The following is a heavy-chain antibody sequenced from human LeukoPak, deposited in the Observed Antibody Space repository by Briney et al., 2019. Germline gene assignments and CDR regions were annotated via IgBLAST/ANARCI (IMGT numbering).Heavy chain of an antibody. CDR1: GNSLRELS. CDR2: FDPEEAKM. V-gene: IGHV1-24*01. J-gene: IGHJ4*02. Sequence: ASVKVSCKVSGNSLRELSIQWVRPAPSKGLACMGGFDPEEAKMVYAQNFQGRVTMTEDTSTQSAYMELSGLTSDDTAVYYCTTRSGDFWSGFVNWGQGTLVTVSS. CDR3: TTRSGDFWSGFVN. D-gene: IGHD3-3*01.